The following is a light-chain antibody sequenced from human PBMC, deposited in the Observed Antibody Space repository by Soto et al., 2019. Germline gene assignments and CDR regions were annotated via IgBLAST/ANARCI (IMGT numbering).Light chain of an antibody. CDR3: HQYNNSPRT. J-gene: IGKJ1*01. CDR2: GAS. CDR1: QSVSSRN. V-gene: IGKV3-20*01. Sequence: EIVLTQSPGTLSLSPGERATLSCRASQSVSSRNLAWYQQKPGQAPRLLIYGASSRATGIPDRFSGSGSGTDCTLTISRLEPEDFAVYYCHQYNNSPRTFGQGTKVEIK.